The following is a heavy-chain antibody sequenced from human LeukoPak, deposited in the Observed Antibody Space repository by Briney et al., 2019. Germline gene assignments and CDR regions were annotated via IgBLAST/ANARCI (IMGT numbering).Heavy chain of an antibody. Sequence: ASVKVSCKASGYTFTSYDINWVRQATGQGLEWMGWISAYNGNTNYAQKLQGRVTMTTDTSTSTAYMELRSLRSDDTAVYYCARVPGLMVRGVIMRLVDYWGQGTLVTVSS. D-gene: IGHD3-10*01. J-gene: IGHJ4*02. CDR2: ISAYNGNT. V-gene: IGHV1-18*01. CDR3: ARVPGLMVRGVIMRLVDY. CDR1: GYTFTSYD.